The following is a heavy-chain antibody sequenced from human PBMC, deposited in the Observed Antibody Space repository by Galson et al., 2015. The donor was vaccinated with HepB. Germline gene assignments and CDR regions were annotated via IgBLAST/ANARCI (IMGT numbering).Heavy chain of an antibody. CDR3: ARDLHYYGSGSLDAFDI. Sequence: SLRLSCAASGFTFSSYAMHWVRQAPGKGLEWVAVISYDGSNKYYADSVKGRFTISRDNSKNTLYLQMNSLRAEDTAVYYCARDLHYYGSGSLDAFDIWGQGTMVTVSS. V-gene: IGHV3-30*04. J-gene: IGHJ3*02. CDR2: ISYDGSNK. D-gene: IGHD3-10*01. CDR1: GFTFSSYA.